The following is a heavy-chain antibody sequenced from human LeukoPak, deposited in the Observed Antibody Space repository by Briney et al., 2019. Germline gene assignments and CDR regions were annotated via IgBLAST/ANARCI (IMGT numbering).Heavy chain of an antibody. CDR2: IKQDGSEK. Sequence: AGGSLRLSCAASGFTFSSYWMGWVRQAPGKGLEGVANIKQDGSEKYYVDSVKGRFTISRDNANNSLYLQMNSLRAEDTAVYYCARGVDSRNWFDPWGQGTLVTVSS. V-gene: IGHV3-7*01. CDR1: GFTFSSYW. D-gene: IGHD2/OR15-2a*01. J-gene: IGHJ5*02. CDR3: ARGVDSRNWFDP.